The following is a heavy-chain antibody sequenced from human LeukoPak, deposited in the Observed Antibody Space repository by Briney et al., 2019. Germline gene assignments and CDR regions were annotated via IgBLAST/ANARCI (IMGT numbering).Heavy chain of an antibody. V-gene: IGHV4-34*01. CDR2: INHSGNT. Sequence: SETLSLTCAVYGGSFSGYYWSWIRQPPGKGLEWIGEINHSGNTNYNPSLKSRVTISVDTSKNQFSLKLSSVTAADTAVYYCARNGVIVNFDYWGQGTLVTVSS. D-gene: IGHD3-16*02. CDR1: GGSFSGYY. CDR3: ARNGVIVNFDY. J-gene: IGHJ4*02.